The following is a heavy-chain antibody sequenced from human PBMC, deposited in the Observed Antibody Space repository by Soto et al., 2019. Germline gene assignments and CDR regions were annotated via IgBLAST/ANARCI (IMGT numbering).Heavy chain of an antibody. Sequence: LRLSCAASGFTFSSYAMHWVRQAPGKGLEWVAVISYDGSNKYYADSVKGRFTISRDNSKNTLYLQMNSLRAEDTAVYYCARTSDTAMDCYYYGMDVWGQGTTVTVSS. CDR1: GFTFSSYA. V-gene: IGHV3-30-3*01. CDR2: ISYDGSNK. CDR3: ARTSDTAMDCYYYGMDV. D-gene: IGHD5-18*01. J-gene: IGHJ6*02.